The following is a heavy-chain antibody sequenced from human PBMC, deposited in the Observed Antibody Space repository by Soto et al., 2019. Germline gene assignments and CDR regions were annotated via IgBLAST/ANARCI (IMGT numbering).Heavy chain of an antibody. CDR1: GGSISSRGYY. Sequence: PSETLSLTCTVPGGSISSRGYYWGWIRQPPGKGLEWIGTIYYSGSTYYSPSLKSRVTISVDTSKNQFSLKLSSVTAADTAVYYCATSNWFDPWGQGT. V-gene: IGHV4-39*01. CDR2: IYYSGST. CDR3: ATSNWFDP. J-gene: IGHJ5*02.